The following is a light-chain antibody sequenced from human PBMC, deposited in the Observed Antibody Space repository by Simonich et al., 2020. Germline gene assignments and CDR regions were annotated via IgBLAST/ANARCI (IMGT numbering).Light chain of an antibody. Sequence: DIQMTQSPSSLSASVGDRVTITCRASQSISSYLNWYQQKPGKAHKLLIYAASSLQSGVPSRFSGSGSGTDFTLTISSLQPEDFATYYCQQANSFPLTFGGGTKVEIK. CDR1: QSISSY. CDR2: AAS. V-gene: IGKV1-39*01. CDR3: QQANSFPLT. J-gene: IGKJ4*01.